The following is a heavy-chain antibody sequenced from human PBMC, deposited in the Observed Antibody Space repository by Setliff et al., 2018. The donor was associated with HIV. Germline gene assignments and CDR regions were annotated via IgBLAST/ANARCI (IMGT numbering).Heavy chain of an antibody. CDR2: IYNRGYT. Sequence: SETLSLTCTVSGGSIMSDGYYWNWIRQRPGKGLEWIGYIYNRGYTYYNPSLKSRVTTSIDTPQNQFSLRLSSVTVADTAIYFCAREDNYYSDSIGYSFFDYWGQGTLVTVSS. CDR3: AREDNYYSDSIGYSFFDY. V-gene: IGHV4-31*02. J-gene: IGHJ4*02. CDR1: GGSIMSDGYY. D-gene: IGHD3-22*01.